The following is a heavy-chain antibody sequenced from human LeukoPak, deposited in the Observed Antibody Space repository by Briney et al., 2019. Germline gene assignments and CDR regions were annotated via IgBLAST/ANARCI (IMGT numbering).Heavy chain of an antibody. CDR1: GGTFGSYA. Sequence: SVKVSCKASGGTFGSYAISWVRQAPGQGLEWMGGIIPIFGTANYAQKFQGRVTITADESTSTAYMELSSLRSEDTAVYYCARGGITMIVVDPDAFDIWGQGTMVTVSS. CDR3: ARGGITMIVVDPDAFDI. J-gene: IGHJ3*02. CDR2: IIPIFGTA. V-gene: IGHV1-69*01. D-gene: IGHD3-22*01.